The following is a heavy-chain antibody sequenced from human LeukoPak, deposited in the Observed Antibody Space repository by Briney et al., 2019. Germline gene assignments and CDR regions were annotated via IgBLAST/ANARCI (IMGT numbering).Heavy chain of an antibody. Sequence: GGSLRLSCATSRFTFTRHAMSWVRQAPGKGLEWVSTTGLESVHTLCADSVQGRFTVSRDNSRNTLDLQMDNLGVDDTAIYYCVRGDDIGKHPTRAYYFDIWGQGTLVSVSS. CDR2: TGLESVHT. J-gene: IGHJ4*02. CDR1: RFTFTRHA. CDR3: VRGDDIGKHPTRAYYFDI. D-gene: IGHD3-10*01. V-gene: IGHV3-23*01.